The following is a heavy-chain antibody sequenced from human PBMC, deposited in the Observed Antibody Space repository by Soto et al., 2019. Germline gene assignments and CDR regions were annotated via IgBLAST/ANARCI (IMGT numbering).Heavy chain of an antibody. J-gene: IGHJ5*02. CDR1: GGSISSYY. Sequence: SETLSLTCTVSGGSISSYYWSWIRQPPGKGLEWIGYIYYSGSTNYNPSLKSRVTISVDTSKNQFSLKLSSVTAADTAVYYCARQLVDNWVDPWGQGTLVTDSS. CDR2: IYYSGST. V-gene: IGHV4-59*08. D-gene: IGHD3-9*01. CDR3: ARQLVDNWVDP.